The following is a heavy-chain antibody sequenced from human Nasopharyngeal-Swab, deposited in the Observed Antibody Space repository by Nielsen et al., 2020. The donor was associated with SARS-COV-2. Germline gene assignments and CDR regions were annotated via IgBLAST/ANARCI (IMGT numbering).Heavy chain of an antibody. V-gene: IGHV3-23*01. Sequence: GESLKISCVASGFTFSTYAMSWVRKAPGKGLDWVSAISVSGGSAYYADSVKGRFTISRDNSKNTVYLQMNTLRAEDTAVYYCAKDGRYYASGSHPFDYWGQGTLVTVSS. CDR2: ISVSGGSA. J-gene: IGHJ4*02. CDR1: GFTFSTYA. CDR3: AKDGRYYASGSHPFDY. D-gene: IGHD3-10*01.